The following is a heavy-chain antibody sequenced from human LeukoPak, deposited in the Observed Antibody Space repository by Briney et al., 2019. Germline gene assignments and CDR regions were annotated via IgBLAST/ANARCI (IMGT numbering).Heavy chain of an antibody. D-gene: IGHD6-19*01. J-gene: IGHJ4*02. CDR3: ARAPVRGAVAGVDY. V-gene: IGHV3-21*01. CDR2: ISSSSSYI. Sequence: KPGGSLRLSCAASGFTFSSYSMNWVRQAPGKGLEWVSSISSSSSYIYYADSVKGRFTISRDNAKNSLYLQMNSLRGEDTAVYYCARAPVRGAVAGVDYWGQGTLVTVSS. CDR1: GFTFSSYS.